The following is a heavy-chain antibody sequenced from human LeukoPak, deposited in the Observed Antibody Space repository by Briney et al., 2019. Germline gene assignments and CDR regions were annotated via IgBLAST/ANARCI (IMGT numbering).Heavy chain of an antibody. J-gene: IGHJ4*02. CDR2: IIPIFGTA. Sequence: SVKVSCKASGGTFSSYAISWVRQAPGQGLEWMGGIIPIFGTANYAQKFQGRVTITADESTSTAYMELSSLRSEDTAVHYCARGRRDGYNYRGYYFDYWGQGTLVTVSS. V-gene: IGHV1-69*13. CDR3: ARGRRDGYNYRGYYFDY. D-gene: IGHD5-24*01. CDR1: GGTFSSYA.